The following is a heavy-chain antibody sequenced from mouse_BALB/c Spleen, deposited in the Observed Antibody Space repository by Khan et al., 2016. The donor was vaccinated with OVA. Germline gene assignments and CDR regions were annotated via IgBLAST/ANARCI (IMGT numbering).Heavy chain of an antibody. Sequence: LVESGPELKKPGETVKISCKASGYSFTNYGMNWVKQSPGKALKWMGWINTYTGKPTYADDFKGRFAFSLETSASTAYLQINNLKNDDTATYCGARPPYYSYTLDHWGQGTSVTVAS. D-gene: IGHD2-10*01. CDR3: ARPPYYSYTLDH. V-gene: IGHV9-3-1*01. CDR1: GYSFTNYG. CDR2: INTYTGKP. J-gene: IGHJ4*01.